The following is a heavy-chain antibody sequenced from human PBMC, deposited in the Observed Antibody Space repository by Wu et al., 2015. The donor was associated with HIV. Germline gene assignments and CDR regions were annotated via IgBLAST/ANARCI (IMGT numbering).Heavy chain of an antibody. CDR2: IIPIFGTA. Sequence: QVQLVQSGAEVKKPGSSVKVSCKASGGTFSSYAISWVRQAPGQGLEWMGGIIPIFGTANYAQKFQGRFTITADESTSTAYMDLSSLRSEDTAVYYCARDVEMPTIHSYHYAMDVWGQGTTVTVSS. J-gene: IGHJ6*02. CDR3: ARDVEMPTIHSYHYAMDV. D-gene: IGHD5-24*01. CDR1: GGTFSSYA. V-gene: IGHV1-69*12.